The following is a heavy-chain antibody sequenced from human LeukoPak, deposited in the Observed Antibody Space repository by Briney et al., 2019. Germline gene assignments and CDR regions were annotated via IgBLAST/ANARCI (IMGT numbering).Heavy chain of an antibody. CDR2: IYPGDSDT. J-gene: IGHJ3*02. V-gene: IGHV5-51*01. CDR1: GYIFTSYW. D-gene: IGHD3-22*01. Sequence: GESLKISCKGSGYIFTSYWIGWVRQLPGKGLEWMGIIYPGDSDTRYSPSFQGQVTISADKSISTAYLQWSSLKASDTAMYYCASPRSGVGPYDSSDPYAFDIWGQGTMVTVSS. CDR3: ASPRSGVGPYDSSDPYAFDI.